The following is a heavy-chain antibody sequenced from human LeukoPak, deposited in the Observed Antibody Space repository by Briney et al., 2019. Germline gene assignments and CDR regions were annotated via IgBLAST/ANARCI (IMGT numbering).Heavy chain of an antibody. J-gene: IGHJ6*03. V-gene: IGHV1-18*01. D-gene: IGHD5-18*01. CDR2: ISAYNGNT. Sequence: ASVKVSCKASGYTFTTYGISWVRQAPGQGLEWMGWISAYNGNTNYAQKLQGRVTMTTDTSTSTAYMELRTLTPDDTAVYSRARPVVGYSYGHYYYYYYMDVSGKGTTVTVSS. CDR1: GYTFTTYG. CDR3: ARPVVGYSYGHYYYYYYMDV.